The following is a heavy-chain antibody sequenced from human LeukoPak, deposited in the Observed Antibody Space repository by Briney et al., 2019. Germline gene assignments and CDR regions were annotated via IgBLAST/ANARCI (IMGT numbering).Heavy chain of an antibody. Sequence: SETLSLTCAVSGGSISSSNWWSWVRQPPGKGLEWIGEIYHSGSTNYNPSLKSRVTMSVDTSKNQFSLRLNSVTAADTAVYYCARSRAFNSGAFDPWGQGSLVTVSS. CDR3: ARSRAFNSGAFDP. CDR2: IYHSGST. CDR1: GGSISSSNW. D-gene: IGHD1-26*01. V-gene: IGHV4-4*02. J-gene: IGHJ5*02.